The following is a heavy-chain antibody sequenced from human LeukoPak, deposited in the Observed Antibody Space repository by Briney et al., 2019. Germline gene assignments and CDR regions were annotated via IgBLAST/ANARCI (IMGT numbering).Heavy chain of an antibody. CDR3: ARATDIVVVTAIRY. J-gene: IGHJ4*02. CDR2: ISYDGSNK. CDR1: GFTFSSYA. V-gene: IGHV3-30-3*01. D-gene: IGHD2-21*02. Sequence: GGSLRLSCAASGFTFSSYAMHWVRQAPGKGLEWVAVISYDGSNKYYADSVKGRFTISRDNSKNTLYLQMNSLRAGDTAVYYCARATDIVVVTAIRYWGQGTLVTVSS.